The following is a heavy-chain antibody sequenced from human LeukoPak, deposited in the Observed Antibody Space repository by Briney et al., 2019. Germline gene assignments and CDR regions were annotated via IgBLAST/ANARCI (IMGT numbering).Heavy chain of an antibody. D-gene: IGHD6-19*01. V-gene: IGHV4-4*07. J-gene: IGHJ4*02. CDR2: IYTGGST. CDR1: GGSISSYY. CDR3: ARDLNSGWIDY. Sequence: PSETLSLTCSVSGGSISSYYWSWIRQPAGKGLEWIGRIYTGGSTNYNPSLKSRVTMSVDTSKNQFSLKLSSVTAADTAVYYCARDLNSGWIDYWGQGTLVTVSS.